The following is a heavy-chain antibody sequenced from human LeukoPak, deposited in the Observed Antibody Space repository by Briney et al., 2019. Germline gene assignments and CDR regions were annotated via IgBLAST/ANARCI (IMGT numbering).Heavy chain of an antibody. J-gene: IGHJ4*02. D-gene: IGHD2-8*02. CDR2: TIGGGTDT. CDR1: GFTFSNYA. Sequence: GGPLSFSCAPSGFTFSNYAMSWVRKTPGKGLEGVATTIGGGTDTYHAESVKGRFTVSRDDSRDTLFLQMNRLSVDDTAIYYCTKAPLRSCSGAFCYPFDYWGQGTLVTVSS. V-gene: IGHV3-23*01. CDR3: TKAPLRSCSGAFCYPFDY.